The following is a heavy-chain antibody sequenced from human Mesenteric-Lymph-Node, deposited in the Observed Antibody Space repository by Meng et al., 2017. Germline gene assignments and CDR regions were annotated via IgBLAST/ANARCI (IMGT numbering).Heavy chain of an antibody. J-gene: IGHJ5*02. V-gene: IGHV3-11*04. CDR3: VRRGVTYCSATSCFATWFDP. CDR2: INGSGTSI. D-gene: IGHD2-2*01. Sequence: GESLKISCAASGFTFSDYFMAWIRQAPGKGLEWVSHINGSGTSIYYADSVKGRFTISRDNAKNSLYLQMNFLRAEDTAVYYCVRRGVTYCSATSCFATWFDPWGQGALVTVSS. CDR1: GFTFSDYF.